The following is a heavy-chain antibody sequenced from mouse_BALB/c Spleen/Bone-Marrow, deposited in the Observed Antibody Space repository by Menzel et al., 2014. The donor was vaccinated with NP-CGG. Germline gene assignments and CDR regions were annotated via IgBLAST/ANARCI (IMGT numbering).Heavy chain of an antibody. V-gene: IGHV1-54*01. CDR3: ARRDYAMDY. J-gene: IGHJ4*01. CDR1: GYAFTNYL. Sequence: QVQLKESGAELVRPGTSVKVSCKASGYAFTNYLIEWVKRRPGQGLEWIGVINPGSGGTNCNEKFKGKATLTADKSSSTAYMQLSSLTSDDSAVYFCARRDYAMDYWGQGTSVTVSS. CDR2: INPGSGGT.